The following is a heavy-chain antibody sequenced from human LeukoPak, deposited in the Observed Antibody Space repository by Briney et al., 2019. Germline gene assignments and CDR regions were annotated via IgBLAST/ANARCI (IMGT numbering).Heavy chain of an antibody. D-gene: IGHD2-2*02. CDR2: ITGNGVNT. CDR3: AKPRADIPATVFDS. J-gene: IGHJ4*02. CDR1: GFTFTSYA. Sequence: RPGGSLRLSCATSGFTFTSYAMNWLRQAPGKGREWVAAITGNGVNTYYADSVKGRFTISSDPSKNTLFLQMHSLRADDTAVYYCAKPRADIPATVFDSWGQGALVTVSS. V-gene: IGHV3-23*01.